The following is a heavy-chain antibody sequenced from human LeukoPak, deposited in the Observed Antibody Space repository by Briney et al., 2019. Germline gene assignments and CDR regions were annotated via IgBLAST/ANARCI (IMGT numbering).Heavy chain of an antibody. CDR2: ISWNSGSI. CDR1: GFTFDDYA. D-gene: IGHD3-22*01. V-gene: IGHV3-9*01. J-gene: IGHJ4*02. CDR3: AKSAFPPYDSSGSTFDY. Sequence: GGSLRLSCAASGFTFDDYAMHWVRQAPGKGLEWVSGISWNSGSIGYADSVKGRFTISRDNAKNSLYLQMNSLRAEDTALYYCAKSAFPPYDSSGSTFDYWGQGTLVTVSS.